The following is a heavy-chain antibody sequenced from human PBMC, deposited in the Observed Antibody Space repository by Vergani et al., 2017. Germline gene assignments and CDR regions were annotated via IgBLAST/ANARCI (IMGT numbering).Heavy chain of an antibody. J-gene: IGHJ4*02. CDR1: GFTFSSYA. V-gene: IGHV3-23*01. CDR3: AKDMYQGYYGSGRGFDY. CDR2: VSGSGGST. Sequence: EVQLLESGGGLVQPGGSLRLSCAASGFTFSSYAMSWVRQAPGKGLEWVSAVSGSGGSTYYADSVKGRFPISRDNAKNTLYLQMNSLRAEYTAVYYCAKDMYQGYYGSGRGFDYWGQGTLVTVSS. D-gene: IGHD3-10*01.